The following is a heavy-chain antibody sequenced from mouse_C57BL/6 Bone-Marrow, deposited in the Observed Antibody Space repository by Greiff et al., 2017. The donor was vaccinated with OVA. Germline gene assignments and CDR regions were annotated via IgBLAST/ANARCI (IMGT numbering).Heavy chain of an antibody. CDR2: IHPNSGST. Sequence: QVQLQQPGAELVKPGASVKLSCKASGYTFTSYWMHWVKQRPGQGLEWIGMIHPNSGSTNYNEKFKSKATLTVDKSSSTAYMQLSSLTSEDSAVYYCARPITTGVANWYFDVWGTGTTVTVSS. CDR3: ARPITTGVANWYFDV. V-gene: IGHV1-64*01. J-gene: IGHJ1*03. CDR1: GYTFTSYW. D-gene: IGHD1-1*01.